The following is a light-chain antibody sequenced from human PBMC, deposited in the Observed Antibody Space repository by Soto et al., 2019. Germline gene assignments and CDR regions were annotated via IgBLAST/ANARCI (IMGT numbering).Light chain of an antibody. CDR2: DVS. CDR3: QQYNSYQVT. CDR1: QSINNL. J-gene: IGKJ5*01. Sequence: DFQMTQSPSTLSASLGDRFTITCRASQSINNLLAWYQQKPGKAPKFLIYDVSSLESGVPSRFSGSGSGTEFTLTISSLQPDDFATYYCQQYNSYQVTFGQGTRLEI. V-gene: IGKV1-5*01.